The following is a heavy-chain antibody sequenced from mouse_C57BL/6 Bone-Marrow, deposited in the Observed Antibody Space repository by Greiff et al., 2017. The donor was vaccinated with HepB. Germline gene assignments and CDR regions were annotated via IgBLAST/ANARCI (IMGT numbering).Heavy chain of an antibody. CDR2: IWGDGST. CDR1: GFSLTSYG. J-gene: IGHJ4*01. Sequence: VKLQESGPGLVAPSQSLSITCTVSGFSLTSYGVSWVRQPPGKGLEWLGVIWGDGSTNYHSALISRLSISKDNSKSQVFLKLNSLQTDDTATYYCAKPLFITTVVATDYAMDYWGQGTSVTVSS. CDR3: AKPLFITTVVATDYAMDY. V-gene: IGHV2-3*01. D-gene: IGHD1-1*01.